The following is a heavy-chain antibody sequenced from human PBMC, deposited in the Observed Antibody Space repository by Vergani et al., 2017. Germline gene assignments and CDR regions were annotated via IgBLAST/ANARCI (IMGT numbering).Heavy chain of an antibody. D-gene: IGHD2-21*02. V-gene: IGHV4-59*12. Sequence: QVQLQESGPGLVKPSETLSLTCTVSGGSISSYYWSWIRQPPGKGLEWIGYIYYSGSTNYNPSLKSRVTISVDTSKNQFSLKLSSVTAADTAVYYCARDIVVVTAYRDYYYYGMDVWGQGTTVTVSS. J-gene: IGHJ6*02. CDR1: GGSISSYY. CDR2: IYYSGST. CDR3: ARDIVVVTAYRDYYYYGMDV.